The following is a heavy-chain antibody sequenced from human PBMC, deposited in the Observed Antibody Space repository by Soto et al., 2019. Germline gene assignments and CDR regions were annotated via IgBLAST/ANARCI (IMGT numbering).Heavy chain of an antibody. V-gene: IGHV4-39*01. CDR1: GGSISSSSYY. D-gene: IGHD3-16*01. J-gene: IGHJ4*02. CDR3: ARHGGTLDNPHFDY. Sequence: QLQLQESGPGLVKPSETLSLTCTVSGGSISSSSYYWGWIRQPPGKGLEWIGSIYYSGSTYYNPSLKSRVTISVDTSKNQFSPKLSSVTAADTAVYYCARHGGTLDNPHFDYWGQGTLVTVSS. CDR2: IYYSGST.